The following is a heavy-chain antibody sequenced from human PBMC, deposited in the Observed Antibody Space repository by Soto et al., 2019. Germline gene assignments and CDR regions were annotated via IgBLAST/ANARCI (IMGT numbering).Heavy chain of an antibody. Sequence: LSLTCFVSGGSVTSHHWSWVRQAPGKGLEWVATIWYHGNTYYYKDSIKGRFAVSRDNSKNTVFLQMNTLRAEDTATYYCARDRGYGGNYVFDFWGLGTLVTVSS. CDR2: IWYHGNTY. CDR3: ARDRGYGGNYVFDF. CDR1: GGSVTSHH. D-gene: IGHD4-4*01. J-gene: IGHJ4*02. V-gene: IGHV3-33*08.